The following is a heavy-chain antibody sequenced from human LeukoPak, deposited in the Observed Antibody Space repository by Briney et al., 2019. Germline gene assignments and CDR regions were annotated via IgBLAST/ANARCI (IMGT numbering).Heavy chain of an antibody. CDR1: GGSISSYY. V-gene: IGHV4-59*01. Sequence: PSETLSLTCTVSGGSISSYYWSWIRQPPGKGLEWIGYIYYSGSTNYNPSLKSRVTISVDTSKNQFSLKLSSVTAADTAVYYCARIVWNSGYDWDAFDIWGQGTMVTVSS. CDR2: IYYSGST. CDR3: ARIVWNSGYDWDAFDI. J-gene: IGHJ3*02. D-gene: IGHD5-12*01.